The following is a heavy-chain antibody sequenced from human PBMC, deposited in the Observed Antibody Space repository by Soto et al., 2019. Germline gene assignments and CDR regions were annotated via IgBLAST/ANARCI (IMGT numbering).Heavy chain of an antibody. CDR1: GDSVSSNSAA. J-gene: IGHJ6*02. V-gene: IGHV6-1*01. Sequence: SQTLSLTCAISGDSVSSNSAAWNWIRQSPSRGLEWLGRTYYRSKWYNDYAVSVKSRITINPDTSKNQFSLQLNSVTPEDTAVYYCARDLVVVTAKPYYYYGMDVWGQGTTVTVSS. D-gene: IGHD2-21*02. CDR3: ARDLVVVTAKPYYYYGMDV. CDR2: TYYRSKWYN.